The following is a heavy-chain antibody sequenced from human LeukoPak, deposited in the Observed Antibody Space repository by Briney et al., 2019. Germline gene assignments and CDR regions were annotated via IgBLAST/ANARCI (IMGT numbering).Heavy chain of an antibody. J-gene: IGHJ5*02. CDR3: ARGPITMVRGVIVNWFDP. V-gene: IGHV1-8*01. D-gene: IGHD3-10*01. CDR1: GYTFTSYD. Sequence: ASVKVSCKASGYTFTSYDINWVRQATGQGLEWMGWMNPSSGNTGYAQKFQGRVTMTRNTSISTAYMELSSLRSEDTAVYYCARGPITMVRGVIVNWFDPWGQGTLVTVSS. CDR2: MNPSSGNT.